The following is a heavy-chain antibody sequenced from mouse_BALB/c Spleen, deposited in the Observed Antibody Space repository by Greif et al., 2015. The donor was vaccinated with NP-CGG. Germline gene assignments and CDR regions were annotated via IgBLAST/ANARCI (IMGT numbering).Heavy chain of an antibody. Sequence: DVKLQESGGGLVQPGGSRKLSCAASGFTFSSFGMHWVRQAPEKGLEWVAYISSGSSTIYYADTVKGRFTISRDNPKNTLFLQMTSLRSEDTAMYYCARGAMDYWGQGTSVTVSS. CDR3: ARGAMDY. V-gene: IGHV5-17*02. CDR1: GFTFSSFG. CDR2: ISSGSSTI. J-gene: IGHJ4*01.